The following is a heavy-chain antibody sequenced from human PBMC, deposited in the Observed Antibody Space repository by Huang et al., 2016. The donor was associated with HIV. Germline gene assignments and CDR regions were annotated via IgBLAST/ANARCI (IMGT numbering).Heavy chain of an antibody. CDR3: ARGDYYDSSGYHPGYFDY. CDR1: GFILSNYG. D-gene: IGHD3-22*01. J-gene: IGHJ4*02. Sequence: VQLIESGGGVVQPGKSLRLSCATSGFILSNYGMHWGRQAPGKGLKWVAFIRNDGMKKNYADSVRGRFTVGRDNGNNTLFLQMRSLGVDDTAVYYCARGDYYDSSGYHPGYFDYWGQGSLVTVSS. CDR2: IRNDGMKK. V-gene: IGHV3-33*04.